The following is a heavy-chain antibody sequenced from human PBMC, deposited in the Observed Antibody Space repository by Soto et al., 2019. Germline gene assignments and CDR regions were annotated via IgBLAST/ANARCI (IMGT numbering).Heavy chain of an antibody. CDR3: TTWRREKSCTSISCYGDGAY. Sequence: EVPLVESGGALVKPGESLTLSCAASGFTFNSAWMTWVRQAPGKGLEWVGGIKSWTDGGRIDTAAPVKGRFTISRDDSNNTFYLQINSLKSEDKDVYYCTTWRREKSCTSISCYGDGAYWGQGTLVTVSS. V-gene: IGHV3-15*02. CDR1: GFTFNSAW. J-gene: IGHJ4*02. CDR2: IKSWTDGGRI. D-gene: IGHD2-2*01.